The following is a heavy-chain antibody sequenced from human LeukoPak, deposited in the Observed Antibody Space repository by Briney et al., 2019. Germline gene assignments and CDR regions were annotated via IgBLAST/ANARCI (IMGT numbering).Heavy chain of an antibody. CDR1: GYTFTSYA. CDR2: INAGNGNT. J-gene: IGHJ5*02. D-gene: IGHD1/OR15-1a*01. V-gene: IGHV1-3*01. CDR3: GREGGGNKPWFDP. Sequence: ASVKVSCKASGYTFTSYAMHWVRQAPGQRLEWMGWINAGNGNTKYSQKFQGRVTITRDTSASTAYMELSSMRSEDTVVYYWGREGGGNKPWFDPWGPKTLVTVSP.